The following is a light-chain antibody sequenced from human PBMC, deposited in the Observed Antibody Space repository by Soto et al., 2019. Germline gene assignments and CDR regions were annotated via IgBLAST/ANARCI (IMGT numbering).Light chain of an antibody. J-gene: IGLJ2*01. V-gene: IGLV2-11*01. CDR3: CSYAGTYTLV. CDR1: NSDVGAYYF. Sequence: QSVLTQPRSVSGSPGQSVTISCTGSNSDVGAYYFVSWYQQHPGKAPKVIIYDVTKRPSGVPDRFSASKSGNTASLTISGLQADDEAHYYCCSYAGTYTLVFGGGTKVTVL. CDR2: DVT.